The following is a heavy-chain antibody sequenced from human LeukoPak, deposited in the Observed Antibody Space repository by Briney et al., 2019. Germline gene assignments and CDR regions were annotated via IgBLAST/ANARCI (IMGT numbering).Heavy chain of an antibody. Sequence: GGSLRLSCAACGFTFSSYWMTWVSEAPGKGLEWVASIKQDCNDKYYVDSVKFRFTISRDNARNSLYLQMSSLRADDTAVYFCAGDGAFRIYFYWGQGTLVTVSS. D-gene: IGHD3-3*02. CDR3: AGDGAFRIYFY. CDR2: IKQDCNDK. J-gene: IGHJ4*02. V-gene: IGHV3-7*01. CDR1: GFTFSSYW.